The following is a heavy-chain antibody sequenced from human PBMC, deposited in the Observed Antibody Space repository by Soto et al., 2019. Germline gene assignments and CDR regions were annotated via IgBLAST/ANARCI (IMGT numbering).Heavy chain of an antibody. D-gene: IGHD1-26*01. CDR2: ISAYTANT. V-gene: IGHV1-18*01. CDR3: GRDRLGATGDY. J-gene: IGHJ4*02. Sequence: QVQLVQSGAEVKKPGASVKVSCKASGYTFTSYGISWVRQAPGQVLEWMGWISAYTANTNYAQKLQGRVTMTTDTSTSTSYMELRSLRSDDTAVYFCGRDRLGATGDYWGQGTLVTVSS. CDR1: GYTFTSYG.